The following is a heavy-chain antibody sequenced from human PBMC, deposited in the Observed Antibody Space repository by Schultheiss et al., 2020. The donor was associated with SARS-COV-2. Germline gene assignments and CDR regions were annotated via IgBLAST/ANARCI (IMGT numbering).Heavy chain of an antibody. Sequence: GGSLRLSCAASGFTFSSYAMHWVRQAPGKGLEWVAVISYDGSNKYYADSVKGRFTISRDNSKNTLYLQMNSLRAEDTAVYYCARGKYSSGWDYYYGMDVWGQGTTVTVSS. CDR3: ARGKYSSGWDYYYGMDV. CDR1: GFTFSSYA. CDR2: ISYDGSNK. J-gene: IGHJ6*02. D-gene: IGHD6-19*01. V-gene: IGHV3-30*04.